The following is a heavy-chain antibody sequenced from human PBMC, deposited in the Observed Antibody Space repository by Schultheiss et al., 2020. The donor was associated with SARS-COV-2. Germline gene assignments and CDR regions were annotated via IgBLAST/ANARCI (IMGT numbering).Heavy chain of an antibody. Sequence: ASVKVSCKASGYTFTGYYMHWVRQAPGQGLEWMGWINPNSGGTNYAQKFQGRVTITADKSTSTAYMELSSLRSEDTAVYYCARDEWVGENNWFDPWGQGTLVTVSS. CDR2: INPNSGGT. CDR1: GYTFTGYY. D-gene: IGHD2-15*01. V-gene: IGHV1-2*02. CDR3: ARDEWVGENNWFDP. J-gene: IGHJ5*02.